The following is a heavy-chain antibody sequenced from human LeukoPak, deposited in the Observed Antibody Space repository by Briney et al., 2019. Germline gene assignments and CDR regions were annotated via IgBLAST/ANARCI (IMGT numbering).Heavy chain of an antibody. CDR3: ARVNWSGYDFRGAFDI. CDR1: GGSISSYY. D-gene: IGHD5-12*01. Sequence: PSETLSLTCTVSGGSISSYYWSWIRQPPGKGLEWIGYIYYSGSTNYNPSLKSRVTISVDTSKNQLSLKLSSVTAADTAVYYCARVNWSGYDFRGAFDIWGQGTMVTVSS. CDR2: IYYSGST. J-gene: IGHJ3*02. V-gene: IGHV4-59*01.